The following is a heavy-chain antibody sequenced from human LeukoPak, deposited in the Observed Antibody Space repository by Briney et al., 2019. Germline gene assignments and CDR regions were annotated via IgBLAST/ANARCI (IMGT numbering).Heavy chain of an antibody. J-gene: IGHJ3*01. D-gene: IGHD1-1*01. V-gene: IGHV3-23*01. CDR2: ISGSGGST. CDR3: ANQGSTLSNAFDF. Sequence: GGSLRLSCAASGFTFSSYAMSWVRQAPGKGLDWVSAISGSGGSTYYADSVKGRFTISRDNSKNTLYLQMNSLRAEDTAVYYCANQGSTLSNAFDFWGQGTMVTVSS. CDR1: GFTFSSYA.